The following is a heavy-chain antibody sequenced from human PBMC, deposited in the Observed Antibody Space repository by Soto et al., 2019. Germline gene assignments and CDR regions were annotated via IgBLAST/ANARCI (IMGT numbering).Heavy chain of an antibody. D-gene: IGHD3-3*01. CDR3: AKCGRTVFGVVTLYGTDV. CDR2: ISGSGGST. Sequence: GGSLRLSCAASGFTFSSYAMSWVRQAPGKGLEWVSAISGSGGSTYYADSVKGRFTISRDNSKNTLCLQMNSLRAEDTAVYYCAKCGRTVFGVVTLYGTDVWGQGTTVTVSS. CDR1: GFTFSSYA. J-gene: IGHJ6*02. V-gene: IGHV3-23*01.